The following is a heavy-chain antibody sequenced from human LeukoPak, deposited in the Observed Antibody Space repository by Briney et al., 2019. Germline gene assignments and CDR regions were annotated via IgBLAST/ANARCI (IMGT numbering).Heavy chain of an antibody. V-gene: IGHV4-59*08. CDR2: IYYSGST. CDR3: ARLGWAGY. J-gene: IGHJ4*02. Sequence: PSETLSLTCTVSGGSISSYYWSWIRQPPGKGLEWIGYIYYSGSTNYNPSLKSRVTISVDTSKNQFSLKLSSVTAADTAVYYCARLGWAGYWGQGTLVTVSS. D-gene: IGHD1-26*01. CDR1: GGSISSYY.